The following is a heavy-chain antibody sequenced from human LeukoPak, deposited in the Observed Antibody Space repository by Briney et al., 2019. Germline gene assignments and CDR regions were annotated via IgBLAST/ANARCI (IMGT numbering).Heavy chain of an antibody. V-gene: IGHV4-39*07. CDR3: ARAYCSGMKCPFVF. Sequence: PSETLSLTCIVSGGSISSSSYYWGWIRQPPGKGLEWIGSIYNSGSTYYNPSLKSRVTISVDTSKNQFSLMMRSVTAADTAVYYCARAYCSGMKCPFVFWGQGTLVTVSS. CDR1: GGSISSSSYY. CDR2: IYNSGST. J-gene: IGHJ4*02. D-gene: IGHD2-15*01.